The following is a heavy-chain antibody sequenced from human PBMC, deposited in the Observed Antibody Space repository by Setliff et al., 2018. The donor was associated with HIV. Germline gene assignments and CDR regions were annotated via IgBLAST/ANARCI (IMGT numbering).Heavy chain of an antibody. CDR3: ATDPGYSSTWYSESFQH. V-gene: IGHV1-3*04. CDR2: LRTGTGDT. D-gene: IGHD6-13*01. Sequence: EASVKVSCKASGYTFTSYSMHWVRQAPGQRLEWMGWLRTGTGDTSYSEKFQGRLTITRDTSANTAYMELSNLRSDDTAMYYCATDPGYSSTWYSESFQHWGQGTVVTVSS. CDR1: GYTFTSYS. J-gene: IGHJ1*01.